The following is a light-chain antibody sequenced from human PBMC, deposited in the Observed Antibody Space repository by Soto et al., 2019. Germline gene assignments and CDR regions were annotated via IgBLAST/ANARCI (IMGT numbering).Light chain of an antibody. J-gene: IGLJ1*01. V-gene: IGLV2-14*01. Sequence: QSVLTQPASVSGSPGQSITISCTGTSXDVGGYNYVSWYQQHPGKAPKLMIYEVNNRPSGVSNRFSGSKSGNTASLTISGLQAEDEADYYCNSYTSSTTYVFGTGTKVTVL. CDR2: EVN. CDR3: NSYTSSTTYV. CDR1: SXDVGGYNY.